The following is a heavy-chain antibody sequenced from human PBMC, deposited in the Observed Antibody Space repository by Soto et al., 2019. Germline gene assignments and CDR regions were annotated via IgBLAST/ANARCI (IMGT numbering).Heavy chain of an antibody. CDR3: AKDQLDAPNYGMDV. J-gene: IGHJ6*02. CDR2: ISGSGGST. Sequence: GGSLRLSCAASGFTFSSYAMSWVRQAPGKGLEWVSAISGSGGSTYYADSVKGRFTISRDNSKNTLYLQMNSLRAEDTAVYYCAKDQLDAPNYGMDVWGQGTTVTVSS. CDR1: GFTFSSYA. D-gene: IGHD6-13*01. V-gene: IGHV3-23*01.